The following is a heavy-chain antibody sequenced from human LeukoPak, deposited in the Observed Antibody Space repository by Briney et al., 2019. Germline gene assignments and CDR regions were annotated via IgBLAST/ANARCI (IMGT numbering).Heavy chain of an antibody. CDR1: GFTFSNAW. V-gene: IGHV3-15*07. CDR2: IKSKNDGGTT. CDR3: TTACGYDRDY. Sequence: PGGSLRLSCAASGFTFSNAWMNWVRQAPGKGLEWVGRIKSKNDGGTTDYAAPVKGRFTISRDDSKNTLYLQMNSLKTEDTAVYYCTTACGYDRDYWGQGTLVTVSS. J-gene: IGHJ4*02. D-gene: IGHD5-12*01.